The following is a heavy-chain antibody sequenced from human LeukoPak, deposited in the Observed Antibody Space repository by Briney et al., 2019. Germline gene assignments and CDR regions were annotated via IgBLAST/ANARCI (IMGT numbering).Heavy chain of an antibody. CDR2: ISSSSSTI. D-gene: IGHD3-10*01. CDR1: GFSFSSYG. V-gene: IGHV3-48*02. J-gene: IGHJ4*02. CDR3: TRDDYGSGDWGPGY. Sequence: GGSLRVSCAASGFSFSSYGMNWVRQAPGKGLEWVSYISSSSSTIYYADSVKGRFTISRDNAENSLYLQMNSLRDEDTAVYYCTRDDYGSGDWGPGYWGQGTLVTVSS.